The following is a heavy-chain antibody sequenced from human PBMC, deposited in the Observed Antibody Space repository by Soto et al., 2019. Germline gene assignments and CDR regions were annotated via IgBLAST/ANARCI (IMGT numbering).Heavy chain of an antibody. CDR1: GGSISSYY. J-gene: IGHJ5*02. D-gene: IGHD6-13*01. CDR3: ARGVAAAGTVFDP. CDR2: IYYSGST. V-gene: IGHV4-59*01. Sequence: PSETLSLTCTVSGGSISSYYWSWIRQPPGKGLEWIGYIYYSGSTNYNPSLKSRVTISVDTSKNQLSLKLSSVTAADTAVYYCARGVAAAGTVFDPWGQGTLVTVSS.